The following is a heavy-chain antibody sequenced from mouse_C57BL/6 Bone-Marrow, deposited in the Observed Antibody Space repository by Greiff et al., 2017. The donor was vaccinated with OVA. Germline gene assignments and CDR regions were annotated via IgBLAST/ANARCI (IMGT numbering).Heavy chain of an antibody. J-gene: IGHJ3*01. CDR2: ISDGGSYT. CDR3: ARDEDYDDCLFAY. Sequence: EVQLQESGGGLVKPGGSLKLSCAASGFTFSSYAMSWVRQTPEKRLEWVATISDGGSYTYYPDNVKGRFTFSRDNATNNLHLQKSQLRTVDTAKYDGARDEDYDDCLFAYWGQGTLVTVSA. V-gene: IGHV5-4*01. CDR1: GFTFSSYA. D-gene: IGHD2-13*01.